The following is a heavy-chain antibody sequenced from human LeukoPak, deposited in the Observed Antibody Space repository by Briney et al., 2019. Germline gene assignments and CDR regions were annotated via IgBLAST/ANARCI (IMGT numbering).Heavy chain of an antibody. CDR2: ISAYNGNT. CDR3: ARDLGLAARPPGGSGDP. J-gene: IGHJ3*01. CDR1: GYTFTSYG. Sequence: ASVKVSCKASGYTFTSYGISWVRQAPGQGLEWMGWISAYNGNTNYAQKLQGRVTMTTDTSTSTAYMELRSLRSDDTAVYYCARDLGLAARPPGGSGDPWGQGTMVTVSS. D-gene: IGHD6-6*01. V-gene: IGHV1-18*01.